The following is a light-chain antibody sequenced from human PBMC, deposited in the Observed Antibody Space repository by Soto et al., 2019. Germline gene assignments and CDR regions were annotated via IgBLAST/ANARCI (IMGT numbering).Light chain of an antibody. CDR2: DNN. V-gene: IGLV1-51*01. Sequence: QSVLTQPPSVSAAPGQKVTISCSGSSSNIGNNYVSWYQQLPGTAPKLLIYDNNKRPSGIPDRFSGSKSDTSATLGITGLQTGDEADYYCGTWDSSLSGVVFGGGTKVTVL. CDR3: GTWDSSLSGVV. J-gene: IGLJ2*01. CDR1: SSNIGNNY.